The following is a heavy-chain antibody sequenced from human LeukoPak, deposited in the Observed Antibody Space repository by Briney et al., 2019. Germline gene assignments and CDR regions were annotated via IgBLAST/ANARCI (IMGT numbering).Heavy chain of an antibody. Sequence: GGSLRLSCAASGFTFSGSAMTWVRQAPGKGLEWVANIKQDGSDKNYVRSVKGRFTISRDNAENSLYLEMNSLRAEDTAVYYCAREGIFGSGSYYHFGGQGTLVTVSS. CDR2: IKQDGSDK. CDR1: GFTFSGSA. V-gene: IGHV3-7*05. CDR3: AREGIFGSGSYYHF. J-gene: IGHJ4*02. D-gene: IGHD3-10*01.